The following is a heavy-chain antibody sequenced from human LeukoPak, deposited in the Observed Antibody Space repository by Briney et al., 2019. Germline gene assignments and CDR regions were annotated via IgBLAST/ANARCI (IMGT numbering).Heavy chain of an antibody. D-gene: IGHD4-11*01. Sequence: GESLKISCKGSGYSFTSYWIGWVRQMPGKGPEWMGIIYPGDSDTRYSPSFQGQVTISADKSISTAYLQWSSLKASDTAMYYCARMVMTTVTSNWFDPWGQGTLVTVSS. J-gene: IGHJ5*02. CDR3: ARMVMTTVTSNWFDP. CDR1: GYSFTSYW. CDR2: IYPGDSDT. V-gene: IGHV5-51*01.